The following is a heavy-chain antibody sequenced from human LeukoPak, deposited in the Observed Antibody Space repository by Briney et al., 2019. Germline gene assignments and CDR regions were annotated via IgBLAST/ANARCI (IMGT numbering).Heavy chain of an antibody. CDR2: IYYSGST. CDR3: ARDRCSGGSCYPHGMDV. D-gene: IGHD2-15*01. CDR1: GDSISSYY. J-gene: IGHJ6*02. V-gene: IGHV4-59*01. Sequence: KTSETLSLTCTVSGDSISSYYCDWIRQPPGKGLEWIGYIYYSGSTNYNPSLKSRVTISVDTSKNQFSLKLSSVTAADTAVYCCARDRCSGGSCYPHGMDVWGQGTTVTVSS.